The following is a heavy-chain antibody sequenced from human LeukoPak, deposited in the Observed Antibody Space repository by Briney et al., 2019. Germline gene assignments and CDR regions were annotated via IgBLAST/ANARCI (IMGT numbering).Heavy chain of an antibody. CDR1: GFTFDDYG. CDR2: INWNSGSI. Sequence: GGSLRLSCAASGFTFDDYGMSWVRQAPGKGLEWVSGINWNSGSIGYADSVKGRFTISRDDSKNTAYLQMNSLKTEDTAVYYCTRPGYDFWSGYPEIYYYYYYMDVWGKGTTVTVSS. D-gene: IGHD3-3*01. V-gene: IGHV3-20*04. CDR3: TRPGYDFWSGYPEIYYYYYYMDV. J-gene: IGHJ6*03.